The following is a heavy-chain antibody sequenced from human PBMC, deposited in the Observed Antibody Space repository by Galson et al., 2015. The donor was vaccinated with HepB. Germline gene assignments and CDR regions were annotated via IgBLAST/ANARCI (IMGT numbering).Heavy chain of an antibody. J-gene: IGHJ4*02. CDR3: ARGHYYGSVDY. V-gene: IGHV3-30-3*01. CDR1: GFTFKNSA. D-gene: IGHD3-10*01. Sequence: FLRLSCAASGFTFKNSAMHWVRQAPNKGLQWVAVISFDANNKDYSDSVKGRFTVSRDNSNNTLYLQMNSLRGDDTAVYFCARGHYYGSVDYWGQGILVTVSS. CDR2: ISFDANNK.